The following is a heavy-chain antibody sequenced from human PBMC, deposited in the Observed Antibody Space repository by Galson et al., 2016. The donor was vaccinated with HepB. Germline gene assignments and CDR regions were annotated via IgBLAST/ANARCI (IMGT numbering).Heavy chain of an antibody. V-gene: IGHV5-51*01. CDR1: GYSFTNYW. Sequence: QSGAEVKKPGESLKISCQASGYSFTNYWTAWVRRVPGRGLEWMGLINPSDSDTRYSPSFQGQVTISADKSATTASLVWSSLKVSDTATYYCARHRAAGGNYYDGMDVWGQGTTVTVSS. D-gene: IGHD6-13*01. CDR2: INPSDSDT. J-gene: IGHJ6*02. CDR3: ARHRAAGGNYYDGMDV.